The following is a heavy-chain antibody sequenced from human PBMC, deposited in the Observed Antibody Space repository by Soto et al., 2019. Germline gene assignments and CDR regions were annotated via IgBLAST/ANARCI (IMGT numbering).Heavy chain of an antibody. V-gene: IGHV3-23*01. J-gene: IGHJ5*02. CDR1: GFTFSSYA. D-gene: IGHD6-13*01. Sequence: EVQLLESGGGLVQPGGSLRLSCAASGFTFSSYAMSWVRQAPGTGLEWVSAISGSGGSTYYADSVKGRFTISRDNSQNALYLQMNSLRAEDTAVYYCAKDQSGQLEHNWCDPWGQGTLVTVSA. CDR3: AKDQSGQLEHNWCDP. CDR2: ISGSGGST.